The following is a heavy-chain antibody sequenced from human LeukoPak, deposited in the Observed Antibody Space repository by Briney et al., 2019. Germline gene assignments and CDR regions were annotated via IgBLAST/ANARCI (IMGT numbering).Heavy chain of an antibody. V-gene: IGHV4-34*01. CDR2: INHSGST. J-gene: IGHJ6*02. CDR3: ARVVPPYYYGSGSYYNVYGMDV. Sequence: SETLSLTCAVYGGSFSGYYWSWIRQPPGKGLEWIGEINHSGSTNYNPSLKSRVTISVDTSKNQFSLKLSSVTAADMAVYYCARVVPPYYYGSGSYYNVYGMDVWGQGTTVTVSS. CDR1: GGSFSGYY. D-gene: IGHD3-10*01.